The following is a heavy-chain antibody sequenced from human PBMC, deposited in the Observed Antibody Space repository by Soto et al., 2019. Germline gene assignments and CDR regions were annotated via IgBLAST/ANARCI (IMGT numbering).Heavy chain of an antibody. CDR1: GFTFSNAW. V-gene: IGHV3-15*01. CDR3: ARGHRSSGKIFDS. Sequence: EVQLVESGGGLVKPGGSVRLSCAASGFTFSNAWMSWVRQAPGKGLEWVGRIKSKSAGGTNEYDAPVKDRFTISRDDSKNTLYLQMNSLKIEDTAVYYCARGHRSSGKIFDSWGQGTLVTVSS. CDR2: IKSKSAGGTN. J-gene: IGHJ4*02. D-gene: IGHD3-22*01.